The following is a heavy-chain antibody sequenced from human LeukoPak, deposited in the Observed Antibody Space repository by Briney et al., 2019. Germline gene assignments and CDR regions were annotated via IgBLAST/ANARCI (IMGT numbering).Heavy chain of an antibody. CDR3: TKDMRRRTGDYYDPYFDN. J-gene: IGHJ4*02. D-gene: IGHD3-22*01. Sequence: GGSLRLSCAASGFSFDDYAMHWVRQVPGKGLEWVSGINWNSGSIGYANSVKGRFTISRDNAKNPLYLQMNSLRTEDTALYYCTKDMRRRTGDYYDPYFDNWGQGTLVTVSS. CDR1: GFSFDDYA. V-gene: IGHV3-9*01. CDR2: INWNSGSI.